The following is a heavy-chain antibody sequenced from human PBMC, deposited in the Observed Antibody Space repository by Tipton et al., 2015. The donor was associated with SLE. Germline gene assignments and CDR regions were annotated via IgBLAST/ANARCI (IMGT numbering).Heavy chain of an antibody. CDR1: GFTFSNYA. CDR3: PRDHSGNYSACRDSFDI. D-gene: IGHD3-22*01. CDR2: ISSEGSDK. J-gene: IGHJ3*02. Sequence: SLRLSCSASGFTFSNYAMYWVRQAPGKGLEWVSVISSEGSDKHYADSVKGRFTISRDNSKNALYLQMNRLRVEDTAVYYCPRDHSGNYSACRDSFDIWGPGTMVTVSS. V-gene: IGHV3-33*05.